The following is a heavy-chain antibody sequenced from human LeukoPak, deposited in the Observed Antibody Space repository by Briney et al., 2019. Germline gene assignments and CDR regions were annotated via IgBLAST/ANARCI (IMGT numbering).Heavy chain of an antibody. CDR2: IGTAGDT. CDR3: ARDLDSSGWFDY. J-gene: IGHJ4*02. CDR1: GFTFSSYD. Sequence: AGGSLRLSCAASGFTFSSYDMHWVRQATGKGLEWVSAIGTAGDTYYPGSMKGRFTISRENAKNSLYLQMNSLRAEDTAVYYCARDLDSSGWFDYWGQGTLVTVSS. V-gene: IGHV3-13*01. D-gene: IGHD6-19*01.